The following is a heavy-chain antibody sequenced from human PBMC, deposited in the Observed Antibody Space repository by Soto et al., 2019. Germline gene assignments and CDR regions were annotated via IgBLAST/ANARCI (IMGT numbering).Heavy chain of an antibody. J-gene: IGHJ4*02. D-gene: IGHD3-9*01. CDR1: GFTFSSYA. CDR2: ISVSGGST. CDR3: AKGLRYFDYFDY. V-gene: IGHV3-23*01. Sequence: EVQLLESGGGLVQPRGSLRLSCAASGFTFSSYAMSWVRQAPGKGLEWVSSISVSGGSTYYADSVKGRFTISRDNSKNTLYLQVNSLRAEDTAIYYCAKGLRYFDYFDYWGQGTLVTVSS.